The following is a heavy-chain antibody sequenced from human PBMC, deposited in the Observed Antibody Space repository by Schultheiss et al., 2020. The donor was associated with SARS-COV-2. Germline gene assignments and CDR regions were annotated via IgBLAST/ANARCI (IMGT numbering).Heavy chain of an antibody. CDR2: IYTSGST. J-gene: IGHJ4*02. CDR3: ARDALVGATDY. D-gene: IGHD1-26*01. CDR1: GGSISSSSYY. V-gene: IGHV4-39*07. Sequence: SETLSLTCTVSGGSISSSSYYWGWIRQPPGKGLEWIGSIYTSGSTNYNPSLKSRVTMSVDTSKNQFSLKLSSVTAADTAVYYCARDALVGATDYWGQGTLVTVSS.